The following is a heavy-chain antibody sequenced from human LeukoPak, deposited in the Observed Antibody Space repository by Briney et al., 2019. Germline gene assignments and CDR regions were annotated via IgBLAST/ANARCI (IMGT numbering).Heavy chain of an antibody. CDR1: GYTFG. V-gene: IGHV1-18*01. CDR2: ISGYNGNT. CDR3: ARDSRDYYYYCMDV. Sequence: ASVKVSCKASGYTFGISWVRQAPGQGLEWMGWISGYNGNTNYAQKLQGRVTMTTDTSTSTAYMELRSLRSDDTAVYYCARDSRDYYYYCMDVWGKGTTVTVSS. J-gene: IGHJ6*03.